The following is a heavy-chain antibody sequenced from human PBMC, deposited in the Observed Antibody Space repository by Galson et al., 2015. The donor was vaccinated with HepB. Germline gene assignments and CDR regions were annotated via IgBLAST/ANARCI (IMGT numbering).Heavy chain of an antibody. J-gene: IGHJ6*02. CDR2: SRNKAKSFST. Sequence: SLRLSCAASGFIFNEYFMDWVRQAPGKGLEWVGRSRNKAKSFSTEYAASVKGRFTISRDDSKNSVYLQMNSLKTEDTAVYYCTRGGPAAIYDDMAVWGQGTTVTVSS. CDR3: TRGGPAAIYDDMAV. CDR1: GFIFNEYF. V-gene: IGHV3-72*01. D-gene: IGHD2-2*01.